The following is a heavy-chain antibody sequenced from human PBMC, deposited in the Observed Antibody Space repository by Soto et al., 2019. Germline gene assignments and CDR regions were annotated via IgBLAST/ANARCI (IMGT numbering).Heavy chain of an antibody. CDR3: ARDYYRFNSGYGFRMEG. Sequence: QVQLVESGGGVVQPGRSLRLSCAASGFTFSSYAMHWVRQAPGKGLEWVAVISYDGSNKYYADSVKGRFTISRDNSKKSLYLQMNSLRGEGKAFYYCARDYYRFNSGYGFRMEGRGQGTTVTVSS. V-gene: IGHV3-30-3*01. J-gene: IGHJ6*02. CDR1: GFTFSSYA. CDR2: ISYDGSNK. D-gene: IGHD5-12*01.